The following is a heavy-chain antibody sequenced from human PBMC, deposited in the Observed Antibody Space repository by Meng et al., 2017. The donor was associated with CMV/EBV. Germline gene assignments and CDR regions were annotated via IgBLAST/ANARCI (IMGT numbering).Heavy chain of an antibody. CDR2: INWNGGST. V-gene: IGHV3-20*04. D-gene: IGHD5-12*01. J-gene: IGHJ6*02. Sequence: ESLKIPCAASGFTFDDYGMSWVRQAPGKGLEWVSGINWNGGSTGYADAVKGRLTISRDNAKNYLYLQMNSLRAEDTSLYYCARDRDIVATVNYYYYGMDVWGQGTTVTVSS. CDR1: GFTFDDYG. CDR3: ARDRDIVATVNYYYYGMDV.